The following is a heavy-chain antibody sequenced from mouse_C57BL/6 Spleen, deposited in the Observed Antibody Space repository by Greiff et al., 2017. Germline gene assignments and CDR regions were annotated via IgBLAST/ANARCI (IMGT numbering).Heavy chain of an antibody. V-gene: IGHV1-15*01. CDR2: IDPETGGT. D-gene: IGHD2-4*01. CDR1: GYTFTDYE. CDR3: TRNYDYDWFAY. J-gene: IGHJ3*01. Sequence: QVHVKQSGAELVRPGASVTLSCKASGYTFTDYEMHWVKQTPVHGLEWIGAIDPETGGTAYNQKFKGKAILTADKSSSTAYMELRSLTSEDSAVYYCTRNYDYDWFAYWGQGTLVTVSA.